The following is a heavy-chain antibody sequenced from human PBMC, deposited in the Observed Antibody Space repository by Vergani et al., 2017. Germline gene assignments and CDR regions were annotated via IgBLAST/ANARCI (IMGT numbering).Heavy chain of an antibody. J-gene: IGHJ4*02. D-gene: IGHD3-22*01. V-gene: IGHV4-39*01. CDR1: GTSISGSSDY. CDR2: IFYTGTS. CDR3: ARSGRNYYDSSGYYHASARRYYFDY. Sequence: QLQLQESGPGLLKPSETLSLTCSVSGTSISGSSDYWGWIRQPPGKGLEWIGSIFYTGTSYYNPSLESRATNSVDTSKNQFSLKLKSVTAADTAVYYCARSGRNYYDSSGYYHASARRYYFDYWGQGTLVTVSS.